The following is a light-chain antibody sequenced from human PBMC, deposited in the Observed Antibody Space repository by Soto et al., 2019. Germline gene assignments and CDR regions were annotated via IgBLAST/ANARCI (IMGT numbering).Light chain of an antibody. J-gene: IGLJ1*01. CDR3: SSYTSSSLYV. CDR2: EVT. CDR1: SSDIGGHHF. Sequence: QSALTQPASVSVSPGQSITISCTGTSSDIGGHHFVSWYQQQSGKAPKLVIYEVTDRPSGVSDRFSGSKSGNTASLTISGLQPEDEADYYCSSYTSSSLYVFGTGTRSPS. V-gene: IGLV2-14*01.